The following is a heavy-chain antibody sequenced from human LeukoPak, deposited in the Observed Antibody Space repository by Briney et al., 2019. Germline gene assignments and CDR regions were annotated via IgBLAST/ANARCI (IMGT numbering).Heavy chain of an antibody. Sequence: GGSLRLSCAASAFTFRNYGMHWVRQAPGKGLEWVAFIRYNGGNKNYADSVKGRFTISRDNPKNTLYLQMNSLRAEDTAVYYCAKDKAIVGATFDYWGQGTLVTVSS. CDR2: IRYNGGNK. CDR3: AKDKAIVGATFDY. CDR1: AFTFRNYG. D-gene: IGHD1-26*01. V-gene: IGHV3-30*02. J-gene: IGHJ4*02.